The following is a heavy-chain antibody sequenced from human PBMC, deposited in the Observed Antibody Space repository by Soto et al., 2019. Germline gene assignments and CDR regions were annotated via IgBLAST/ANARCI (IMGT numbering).Heavy chain of an antibody. CDR2: INHSGST. CDR3: ATGVCDDYGRFLCYYYYGMDV. V-gene: IGHV4-34*01. D-gene: IGHD4-17*01. J-gene: IGHJ6*02. Sequence: SETLSLTCAVYGGSFSGYYWSWIRQPPGKGLEWIGEINHSGSTNYNPSLKSRVTISVDTSKNQFSLKLSSVTAADTAVYYCATGVCDDYGRFLCYYYYGMDVWGQGTTVTVSS. CDR1: GGSFSGYY.